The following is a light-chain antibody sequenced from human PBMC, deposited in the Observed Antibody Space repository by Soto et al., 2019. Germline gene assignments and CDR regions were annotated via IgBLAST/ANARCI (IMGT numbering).Light chain of an antibody. J-gene: IGKJ1*01. CDR2: DAS. CDR3: QVRDVWPS. CDR1: QSVSTS. Sequence: IVLTQSPVTLALSPGESAVLSCRASQSVSTSLAWYQHKPGQAPRLFIYDASKRAPGIPARFTGSGSWTDFTLTISSLEPEDIAVYYCQVRDVWPSFGQGTKVEIK. V-gene: IGKV3-11*01.